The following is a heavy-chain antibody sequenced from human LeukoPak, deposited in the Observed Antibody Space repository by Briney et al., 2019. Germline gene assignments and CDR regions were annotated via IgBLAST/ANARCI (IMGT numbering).Heavy chain of an antibody. J-gene: IGHJ6*02. D-gene: IGHD3-22*01. CDR3: ARVLDYYDSSGPSYYYYYGMDV. CDR2: INPNSGGT. Sequence: ASVKVSCKASGYTFTGYYMHWVRQAPGQGLEWMGWINPNSGGTNYAQKFQGRVTMTRDTSTSTAYMELSRLRSDDTAVYYCARVLDYYDSSGPSYYYYYGMDVWGQGTTVTVPS. V-gene: IGHV1-2*02. CDR1: GYTFTGYY.